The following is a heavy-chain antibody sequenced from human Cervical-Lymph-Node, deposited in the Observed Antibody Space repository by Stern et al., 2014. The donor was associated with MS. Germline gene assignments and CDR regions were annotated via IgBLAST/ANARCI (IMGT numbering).Heavy chain of an antibody. CDR2: ISVHSGNT. D-gene: IGHD3-16*02. J-gene: IGHJ3*01. V-gene: IGHV1-18*01. Sequence: VQLVQSGAEVKKPGASVKVSCKASGYTFTSNGISWVRQAPGQGLEWMGWISVHSGNTNYAQSLQGRFTMTTDTSTRTAYMELRSLRSDDTAMYYCARDRDHRLDVWGQGTMVTVSS. CDR1: GYTFTSNG. CDR3: ARDRDHRLDV.